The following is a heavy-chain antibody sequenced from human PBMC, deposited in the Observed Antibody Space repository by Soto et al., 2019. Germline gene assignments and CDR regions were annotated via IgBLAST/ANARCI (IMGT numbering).Heavy chain of an antibody. V-gene: IGHV1-69*01. D-gene: IGHD3-10*01. J-gene: IGHJ4*02. CDR2: FVHLFGTT. CDR1: GGTFSGYV. Sequence: QLVQSGSEVKKPGSSVKVSCQASGGTFSGYVVTWVRQAPGQGLEWMGEFVHLFGTTNYAQRFSGRITITAEEFTSTAYMELRTLRSDDTAVYYCATHVLGGSSPPYFDNWGQGTLVTVSS. CDR3: ATHVLGGSSPPYFDN.